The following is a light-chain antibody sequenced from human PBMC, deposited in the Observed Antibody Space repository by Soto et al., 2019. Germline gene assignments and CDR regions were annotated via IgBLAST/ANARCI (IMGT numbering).Light chain of an antibody. CDR1: SSNIGAGYD. CDR3: QSYDTTLSSWV. CDR2: GNT. Sequence: QSVLTQAPSVYGAPGQMVTISCTGSSSNIGAGYDVQWYQHLPGTAPKLLIHGNTNRPSGVPDRFSGSKSGTSASLAITALQAEDEGDYYCQSYDTTLSSWVFGGGTKVTVL. V-gene: IGLV1-40*01. J-gene: IGLJ3*02.